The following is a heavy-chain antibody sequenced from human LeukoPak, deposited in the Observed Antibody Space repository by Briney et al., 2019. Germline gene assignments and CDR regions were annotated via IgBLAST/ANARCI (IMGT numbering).Heavy chain of an antibody. CDR1: GYTFTRYY. CDR3: ARDLAIAAAPYGMDV. J-gene: IGHJ6*02. Sequence: ASVKVSCKASGYTFTRYYLHWVRQAPGQGLEWMGIINPSGGRTNNAQQFQGRVTMTRETSTSTVYMQLSSLRSEDTAVYYCARDLAIAAAPYGMDVWGQGTTVTVSS. V-gene: IGHV1-46*01. D-gene: IGHD6-13*01. CDR2: INPSGGRT.